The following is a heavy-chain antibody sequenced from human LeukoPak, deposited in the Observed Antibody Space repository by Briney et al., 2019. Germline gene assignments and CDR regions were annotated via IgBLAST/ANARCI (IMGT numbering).Heavy chain of an antibody. V-gene: IGHV3-33*06. Sequence: GGSLRLSCAASGFTFSRFGMHWVRQAPGKGLEWVAIIWYNGSKKYYAESVKGRFTISRDNSKNTLYLQMSSLRAEDTAIYYCAKGQELDDGVFDSWGQGTLVTVSS. CDR1: GFTFSRFG. J-gene: IGHJ4*02. CDR3: AKGQELDDGVFDS. D-gene: IGHD1-1*01. CDR2: IWYNGSKK.